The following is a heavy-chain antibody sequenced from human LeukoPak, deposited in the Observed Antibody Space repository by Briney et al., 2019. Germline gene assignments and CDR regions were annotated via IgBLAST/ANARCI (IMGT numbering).Heavy chain of an antibody. CDR2: IYPRDGST. Sequence: ASVKVSCKASGYTFTSNYIHWVRQAPGQGLEWMGMIYPRDGSTSYGQEFQGRVTFTRDASTSTVHMELSGLRAEDTAVYYCARDQEGFDYWGQGTLVTVSS. CDR1: GYTFTSNY. V-gene: IGHV1-46*01. CDR3: ARDQEGFDY. J-gene: IGHJ4*02.